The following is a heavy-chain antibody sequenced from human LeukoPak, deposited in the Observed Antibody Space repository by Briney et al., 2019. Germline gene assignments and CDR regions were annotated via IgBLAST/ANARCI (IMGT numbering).Heavy chain of an antibody. CDR1: GGSFSGYY. D-gene: IGHD7-27*01. V-gene: IGHV4-34*01. J-gene: IGHJ4*02. CDR2: INHSGGT. CDR3: ASNWGRNDY. Sequence: PSETLSLTCAVYGGSFSGYYWSWIRQPPGKGLEWIGEINHSGGTNYNPSLKSRVTISVDTSKNQFSLKLSSVTAADTAVYYCASNWGRNDYWGQGTLVTVSS.